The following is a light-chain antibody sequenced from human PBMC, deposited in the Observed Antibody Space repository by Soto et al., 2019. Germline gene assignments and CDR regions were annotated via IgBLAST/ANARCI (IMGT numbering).Light chain of an antibody. Sequence: IGMTQSPATLSVSTGEGATLSCRASQTIRRSSLAWYQQKPGQAPRLLIYGASNRATGIPDRFSGSGSGTDFTLTISRLEPEDFAVYYCQQYGSSGTFGQGTNVDIK. CDR1: QTIRRSS. CDR2: GAS. J-gene: IGKJ1*01. CDR3: QQYGSSGT. V-gene: IGKV3-20*01.